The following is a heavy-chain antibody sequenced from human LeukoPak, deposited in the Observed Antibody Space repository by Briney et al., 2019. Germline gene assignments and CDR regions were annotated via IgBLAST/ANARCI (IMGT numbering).Heavy chain of an antibody. Sequence: GGSLRLSCVASGGIVSTNYMSWVRQAPGKGLEWVAVIYSGGSTYYADSVKGRFTISRDNSKNTLYLQMNTLRAEDTAVYYCARDREGRSYGGNRSLWGQGTLVTVSS. CDR2: IYSGGST. D-gene: IGHD4-23*01. V-gene: IGHV3-66*01. CDR3: ARDREGRSYGGNRSL. J-gene: IGHJ4*02. CDR1: GGIVSTNY.